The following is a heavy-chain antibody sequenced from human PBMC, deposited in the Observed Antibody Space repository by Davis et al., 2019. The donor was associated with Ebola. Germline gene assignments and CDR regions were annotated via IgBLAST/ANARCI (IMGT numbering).Heavy chain of an antibody. V-gene: IGHV1-18*01. CDR3: ARAQFPTTSDH. D-gene: IGHD1-1*01. CDR1: GSTFTSYG. J-gene: IGHJ4*02. CDR2: INPHNGNT. Sequence: AASVKVSCKASGSTFTSYGITWVRQAPGQGLEWMGWINPHNGNTNYAQNVQGRVTMTTDTSTSTAYMEVGILRSDDTAVYYCARAQFPTTSDHWGQGTLVTVSS.